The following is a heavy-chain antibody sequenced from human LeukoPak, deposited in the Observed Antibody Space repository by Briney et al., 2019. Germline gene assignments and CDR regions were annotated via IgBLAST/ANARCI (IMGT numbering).Heavy chain of an antibody. Sequence: GRSLRLSCAASGFTFSSYAMHWVRQAPGKGLEWVAVISYDGSNKHYADSVKGRFTISRDNSKNTLYLQMNSLRAEDTAVYYCARGLEGLLWFGELGPWGQGTLVTVSS. CDR3: ARGLEGLLWFGELGP. J-gene: IGHJ5*02. D-gene: IGHD3-10*01. V-gene: IGHV3-30*04. CDR1: GFTFSSYA. CDR2: ISYDGSNK.